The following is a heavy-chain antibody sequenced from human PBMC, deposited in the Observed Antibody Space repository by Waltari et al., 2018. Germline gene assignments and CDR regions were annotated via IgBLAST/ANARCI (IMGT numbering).Heavy chain of an antibody. CDR1: GLTFSSDG. J-gene: IGHJ4*02. CDR2: IWDDGSNK. V-gene: IGHV3-30*18. CDR3: AKNSGSYTGPDY. Sequence: QVQLVESGGGVVQPGRSLRLSCAASGLTFSSDGMHWVRQAPGKGLEWVSVIWDDGSNKYYADSVKGRFTISRDNSKNTLYLQMNSLRAEDTAMYYCAKNSGSYTGPDYWGQGTLVTVSS. D-gene: IGHD1-26*01.